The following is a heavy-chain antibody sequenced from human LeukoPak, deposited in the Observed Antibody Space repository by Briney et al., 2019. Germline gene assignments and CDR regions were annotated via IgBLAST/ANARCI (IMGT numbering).Heavy chain of an antibody. Sequence: ASVTVSCTASGGTFISYAISWVRQAPGQGLEWMGGIIPIFGTANYAQKFQGRVTITADESTSTAYMELSSLRSEDTAVYYCARSPSYCSSTSCYSRAWFDPWGQGTLVTVSS. CDR3: ARSPSYCSSTSCYSRAWFDP. CDR1: GGTFISYA. J-gene: IGHJ5*02. D-gene: IGHD2-2*01. CDR2: IIPIFGTA. V-gene: IGHV1-69*13.